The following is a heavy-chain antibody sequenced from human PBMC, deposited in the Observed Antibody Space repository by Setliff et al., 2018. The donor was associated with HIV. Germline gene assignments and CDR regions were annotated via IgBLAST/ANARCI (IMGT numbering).Heavy chain of an antibody. Sequence: RASVKVSCKASGGTFGSDPFSWVRQAPGQGLEWMGGIIPNLPNAIYAQQFQGRVTMTRDTSTSTVYMELTSLRSDDTAVYYCAKRQHYFDTSGGSQYYFDYWGQGTLVTVSS. J-gene: IGHJ4*02. V-gene: IGHV1-69*10. CDR2: IIPNLPNA. CDR1: GGTFGSDP. CDR3: AKRQHYFDTSGGSQYYFDY. D-gene: IGHD3-22*01.